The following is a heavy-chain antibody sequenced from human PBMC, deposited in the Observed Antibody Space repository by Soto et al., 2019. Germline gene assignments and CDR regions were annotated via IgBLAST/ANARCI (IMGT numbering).Heavy chain of an antibody. CDR2: IYYSGST. CDR3: ARENWHSSGWYYFDY. Sequence: SETLSLTCTVSGGSISSYYWSWIRQPPGKGLEWIGYIYYSGSTNYNPSLKSRVTISVDTSKNQFSLKLSSVTAADTAVYYCARENWHSSGWYYFDYWGQGTLVTVSS. CDR1: GGSISSYY. J-gene: IGHJ4*02. D-gene: IGHD6-19*01. V-gene: IGHV4-59*01.